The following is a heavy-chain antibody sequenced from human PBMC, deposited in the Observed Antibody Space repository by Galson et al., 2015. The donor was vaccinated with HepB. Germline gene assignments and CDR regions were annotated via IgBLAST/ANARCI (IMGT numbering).Heavy chain of an antibody. CDR2: IRYDGSNK. CDR1: GFTFSSSG. J-gene: IGHJ4*02. CDR3: AKDSSFRTGRDGYNFYY. Sequence: SLRLSCAASGFTFSSSGMHWVRQAPGKGLEWVAFIRYDGSNKYYADSVKGRFTISRDNSKNTLYLQMNSLRAEDTAVYYCAKDSSFRTGRDGYNFYYWGQGTLVTVSS. D-gene: IGHD5-24*01. V-gene: IGHV3-30*02.